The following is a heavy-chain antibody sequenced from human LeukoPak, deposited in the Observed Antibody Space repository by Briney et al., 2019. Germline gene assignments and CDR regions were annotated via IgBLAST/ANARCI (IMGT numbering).Heavy chain of an antibody. Sequence: PGGSLSLSCAASGFTFSSYDMSWVRQAPGKGLEWVSAISGSGGSTYYADFVKGRFTISRDNSKHTLYLQRNSLRAEYTAVYYCAKDSAPYYYDSSGYSQGYWGQGNLGTVSS. D-gene: IGHD3-22*01. CDR2: ISGSGGST. CDR3: AKDSAPYYYDSSGYSQGY. CDR1: GFTFSSYD. J-gene: IGHJ4*02. V-gene: IGHV3-23*01.